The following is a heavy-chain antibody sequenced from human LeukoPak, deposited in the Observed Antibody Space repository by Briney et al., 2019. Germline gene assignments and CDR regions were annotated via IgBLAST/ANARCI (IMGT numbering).Heavy chain of an antibody. CDR3: ASIIAVAGRYYYYGMDV. CDR1: GGSFSSYY. V-gene: IGHV4-59*12. D-gene: IGHD6-19*01. J-gene: IGHJ6*02. CDR2: ISYSGNT. Sequence: SETLSLTCAVYGGSFSSYYWSWIRQPPGKGLEWIGYISYSGNTNYNPSLKSRVTISVDKSKNQFSLKLSSVTAADTAVYYCASIIAVAGRYYYYGMDVWGQGTTVTVSS.